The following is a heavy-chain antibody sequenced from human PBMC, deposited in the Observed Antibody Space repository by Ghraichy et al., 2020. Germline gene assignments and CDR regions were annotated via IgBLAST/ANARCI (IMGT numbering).Heavy chain of an antibody. D-gene: IGHD6-13*01. CDR2: MYYSGST. Sequence: SETLSLTCTVSGGSISSSSYYWGWIRQPPGKGLEWIGTMYYSGSTYYNPSLKSRVTISVDTSKNQFSLKLSSVTAADTAVYYCARQKKGSNGAFEIWGQGTTVTVSS. CDR3: ARQKKGSNGAFEI. J-gene: IGHJ3*02. CDR1: GGSISSSSYY. V-gene: IGHV4-39*01.